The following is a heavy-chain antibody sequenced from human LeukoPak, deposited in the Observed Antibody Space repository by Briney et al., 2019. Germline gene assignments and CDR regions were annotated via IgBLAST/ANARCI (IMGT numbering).Heavy chain of an antibody. CDR2: ISSDGRDK. D-gene: IGHD6-13*01. J-gene: IGHJ4*02. CDR1: AFTFSGYA. Sequence: GGSPRLSWAAAAFTFSGYAIHWVRQAPGKGLEWVAVISSDGRDKHHADSVKGRFTISRDNSKNTLYLQTNSLRGEDTAVYYCARDLRRIAEYCFDYWGQGILVTVSS. V-gene: IGHV3-30*03. CDR3: ARDLRRIAEYCFDY.